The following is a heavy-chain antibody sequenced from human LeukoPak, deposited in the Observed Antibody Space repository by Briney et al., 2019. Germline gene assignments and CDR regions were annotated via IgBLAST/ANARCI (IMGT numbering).Heavy chain of an antibody. Sequence: GGSLRLSCAASGFTFSSYAMHWVRQAPGKGREWVAVISYDGSNKYYADSVKGRFTISRDNSKNTLYLQMNSLRAEDTAVYYCARDRNRLTTVVTNDFDYWGQGTLVTVSS. CDR3: ARDRNRLTTVVTNDFDY. J-gene: IGHJ4*02. CDR1: GFTFSSYA. V-gene: IGHV3-30-3*01. D-gene: IGHD4-23*01. CDR2: ISYDGSNK.